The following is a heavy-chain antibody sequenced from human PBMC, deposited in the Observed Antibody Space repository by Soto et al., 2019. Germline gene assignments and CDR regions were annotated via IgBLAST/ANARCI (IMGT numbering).Heavy chain of an antibody. V-gene: IGHV3-53*01. CDR2: IYSSGTT. D-gene: IGHD3-22*01. Sequence: LRLSCAASGLDVSTNYMNWVRQAPGKGLEWVSMIYSSGTTYYAASVKGRFSISRDKSKNTLYLQMNSLRADDTAVYYCARGTSGYSFWGQGTLVTVPS. J-gene: IGHJ4*02. CDR3: ARGTSGYSF. CDR1: GLDVSTNY.